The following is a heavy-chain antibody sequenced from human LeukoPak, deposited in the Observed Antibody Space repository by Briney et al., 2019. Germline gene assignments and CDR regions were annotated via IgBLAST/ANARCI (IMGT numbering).Heavy chain of an antibody. CDR2: INPSDGGT. V-gene: IGHV1-46*04. Sequence: ASVKVSCKASGYSFTNYYMHWVRQAPGQGLEWMGIINPSDGGTSYAQRLQGRVTMTRDTATSTVCMDLRSLTSEDTAVYYCVREGQTTYYFDYWGQGTLVTVSS. J-gene: IGHJ4*02. CDR1: GYSFTNYY. D-gene: IGHD1-14*01. CDR3: VREGQTTYYFDY.